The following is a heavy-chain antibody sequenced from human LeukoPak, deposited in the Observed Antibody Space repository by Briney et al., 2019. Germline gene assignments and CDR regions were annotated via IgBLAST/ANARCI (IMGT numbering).Heavy chain of an antibody. CDR2: INPNSGGT. D-gene: IGHD3-22*01. V-gene: IGHV1-2*02. CDR1: GYTFTGYY. J-gene: IGHJ3*02. CDR3: AVQYGSGYRRDAFDI. Sequence: GASVKVSCKASGYTFTGYYMHWVRQAPGQGLEGMGWINPNSGGTNYAQKFQGRVTMTRDTSISTAYMELSRLRSDDTAVYYCAVQYGSGYRRDAFDIWGQGTMVTVSS.